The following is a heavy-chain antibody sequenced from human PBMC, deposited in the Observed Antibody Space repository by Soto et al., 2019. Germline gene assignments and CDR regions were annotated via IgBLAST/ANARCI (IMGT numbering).Heavy chain of an antibody. Sequence: GESLTISCKVSGYSFTSYWIGWVLQMPGKGLEWMGIIYPGDSDTRYSPSFQGQVTISADKSISTAYLQWSSLKASDTAMYYCARISGCSSTSCYTHMDVWVQGTTVTVSS. D-gene: IGHD2-2*02. CDR3: ARISGCSSTSCYTHMDV. J-gene: IGHJ6*01. V-gene: IGHV5-51*01. CDR2: IYPGDSDT. CDR1: GYSFTSYW.